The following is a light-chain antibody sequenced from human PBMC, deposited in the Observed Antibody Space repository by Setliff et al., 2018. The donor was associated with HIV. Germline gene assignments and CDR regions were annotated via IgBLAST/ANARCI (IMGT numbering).Light chain of an antibody. CDR1: SSDVGGYNY. Sequence: QSALTQPASVSGSPGQSITISCTGTSSDVGGYNYVSWYQHYPGKAPKFMIYDVTTRPSGVSNRFSGSKSGNTASLTISGLQAEDEADYYCSSYTRSSPYVFGTGTKVTVL. CDR3: SSYTRSSPYV. V-gene: IGLV2-14*03. J-gene: IGLJ1*01. CDR2: DVT.